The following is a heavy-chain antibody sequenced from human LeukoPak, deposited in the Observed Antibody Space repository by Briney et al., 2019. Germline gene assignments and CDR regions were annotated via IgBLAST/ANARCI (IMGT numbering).Heavy chain of an antibody. CDR1: GFTFSSYA. J-gene: IGHJ6*02. CDR2: ISGSGGST. CDR3: AHCSSTSCYPGGMDV. Sequence: GGSLRLSCAASGFTFSSYAMSWVRQAPGKGLEWVSAISGSGGSTYYADSVKGRFTISRDNAKNTLYLQMNSLRAEDTAVYYCAHCSSTSCYPGGMDVWGQGTTVTVSS. V-gene: IGHV3-23*01. D-gene: IGHD2-2*01.